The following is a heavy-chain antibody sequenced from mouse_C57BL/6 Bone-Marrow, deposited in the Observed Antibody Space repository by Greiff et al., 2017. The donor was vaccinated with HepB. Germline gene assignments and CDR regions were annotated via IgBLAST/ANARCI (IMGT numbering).Heavy chain of an antibody. J-gene: IGHJ2*01. CDR1: GYTFTDYY. CDR2: INPYNGGT. V-gene: IGHV1-19*01. D-gene: IGHD2-4*01. Sequence: EVQLQESGPVLVKPGASVKMSCKASGYTFTDYYMNWVKQSHGKSLEWIGVINPYNGGTSYNQKFKGKATLTVDKSSSTAYMELNSLTSEDSAVYYCAREGENLTMITVDYWGQGTTLTVSS. CDR3: AREGENLTMITVDY.